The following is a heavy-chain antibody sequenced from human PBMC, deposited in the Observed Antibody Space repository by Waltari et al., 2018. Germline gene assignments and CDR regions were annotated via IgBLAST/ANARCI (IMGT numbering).Heavy chain of an antibody. V-gene: IGHV1-69*08. D-gene: IGHD3-22*01. CDR2: IIPILGIA. J-gene: IGHJ4*02. Sequence: QVQLVQSGAEVKKPGSSVKVSCKASGGTFSSYTISWVRQAPGQGLEWMGRIIPILGIANYAQKFQGRVTITADKSTSTAYMELSSLRSEDTAVYYCAREGDYYDSSGPPVGYWGQGTLVTVSS. CDR3: AREGDYYDSSGPPVGY. CDR1: GGTFSSYT.